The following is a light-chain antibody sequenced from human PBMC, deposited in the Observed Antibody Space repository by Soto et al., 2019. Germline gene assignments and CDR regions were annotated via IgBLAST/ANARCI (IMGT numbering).Light chain of an antibody. CDR2: EVN. Sequence: QSALTQPASMSGSPGQSITISCTGTSSDVGSYYPVSWFQQHPGKAPKLIIYEVNKRPSGVSDRFSGSKSGNTASLTISGLQAADEAEYYCCSYAGDTTFLVFGTGTKLTVL. V-gene: IGLV2-23*02. CDR1: SSDVGSYYP. CDR3: CSYAGDTTFLV. J-gene: IGLJ1*01.